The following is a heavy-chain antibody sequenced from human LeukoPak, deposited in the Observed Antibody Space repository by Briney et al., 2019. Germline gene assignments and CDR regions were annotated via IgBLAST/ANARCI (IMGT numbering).Heavy chain of an antibody. J-gene: IGHJ4*02. CDR1: GFTFSSYS. D-gene: IGHD5-12*01. CDR3: ARVRGYPYYFDY. Sequence: GGSLRLSCAASGFTFSSYSMNWVRQAPGKGLEWVSSISSSSSYIYYADSVKGRFTISRDDAKNSLYLQMNSLRAEDTAVYYCARVRGYPYYFDYWGQGTLVTVSS. CDR2: ISSSSSYI. V-gene: IGHV3-21*01.